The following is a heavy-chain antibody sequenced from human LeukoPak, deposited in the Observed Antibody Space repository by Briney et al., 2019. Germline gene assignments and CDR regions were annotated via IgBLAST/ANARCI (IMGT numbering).Heavy chain of an antibody. CDR3: AKADGNYYHGDAFDF. CDR1: GFTFSSYA. J-gene: IGHJ3*01. D-gene: IGHD1-26*01. CDR2: ISGSGGST. V-gene: IGHV3-23*01. Sequence: QTGGSLRLSCAASGFTFSSYAMSWVRQAPGKGLEWVSAISGSGGSTYYADSVKGRFTISRDNSKNTLYLQMNSLRAEDTAVYYCAKADGNYYHGDAFDFWGQGTMVTVSS.